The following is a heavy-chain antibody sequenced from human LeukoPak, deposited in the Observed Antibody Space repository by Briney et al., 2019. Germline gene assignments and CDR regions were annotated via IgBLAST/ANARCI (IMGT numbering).Heavy chain of an antibody. CDR2: IYYSGST. Sequence: PSQTLSLTCTVSGGSISSGGYYWSWIRQHPGKGLEWIGYIYYSGSTYYNPSLKSRVTISVDTSKNQFSLKLSSVTAADTAVYYCARERSDYGDSYYFDYWGQGTLVTVSS. CDR1: GGSISSGGYY. V-gene: IGHV4-31*03. CDR3: ARERSDYGDSYYFDY. D-gene: IGHD4-17*01. J-gene: IGHJ4*02.